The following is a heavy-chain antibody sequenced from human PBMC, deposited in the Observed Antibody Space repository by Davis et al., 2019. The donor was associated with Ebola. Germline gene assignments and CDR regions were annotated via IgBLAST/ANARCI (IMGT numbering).Heavy chain of an antibody. CDR1: GGSMRSSSYY. D-gene: IGHD3-22*01. V-gene: IGHV4-39*01. Sequence: SETLSLTCIVSGGSMRSSSYYWGWIRQSPGKGLEWIGSIYSSGSIYYNPSLKSRVTIVEDTSKNQFSLKLSSVTAADTAVYYCARLLLYYYDSSGYYAPYYFDYWGQGTLVTVSS. J-gene: IGHJ4*02. CDR2: IYSSGSI. CDR3: ARLLLYYYDSSGYYAPYYFDY.